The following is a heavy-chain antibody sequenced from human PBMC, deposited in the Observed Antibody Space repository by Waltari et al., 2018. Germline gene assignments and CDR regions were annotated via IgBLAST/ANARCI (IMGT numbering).Heavy chain of an antibody. J-gene: IGHJ4*02. V-gene: IGHV1-2*06. D-gene: IGHD3-22*01. CDR2: INPNIGCK. CDR3: ARNSEAYYYDSSGSSPDY. CDR1: GYTFTGYY. Sequence: QVQLVQSGAEVKKPGASVKVSCKASGYTFTGYYMHWVRQAPGQGLEWMGRINPNIGCKNRPQMFQGRITMTKDTSISTAYMGLSRLGSDDTAVYYCARNSEAYYYDSSGSSPDYWGQGTLVTVSS.